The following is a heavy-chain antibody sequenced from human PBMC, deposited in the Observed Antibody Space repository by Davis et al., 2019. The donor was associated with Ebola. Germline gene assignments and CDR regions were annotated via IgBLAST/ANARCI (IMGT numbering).Heavy chain of an antibody. V-gene: IGHV3-30*02. D-gene: IGHD4/OR15-4a*01. CDR1: GFTFSDYG. J-gene: IGHJ2*01. CDR3: AKDKTMATQYWYFDL. Sequence: GESLKISCAASGFTFSDYGMHWVRQAPGKGLEWVAYIRYDGNNEYYADSVKGRFTVSRDNAKNSLYLQMNSLRAEDTALYYCAKDKTMATQYWYFDLWGRGTLVTVSS. CDR2: IRYDGNNE.